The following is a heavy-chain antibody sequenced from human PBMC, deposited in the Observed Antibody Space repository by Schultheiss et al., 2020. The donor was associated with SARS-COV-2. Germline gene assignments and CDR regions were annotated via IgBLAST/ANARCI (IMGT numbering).Heavy chain of an antibody. D-gene: IGHD2-15*01. Sequence: GGSLRLSCTASGFTFGDYAMSWFRQAPGKGLEWVSGISWNSGSIGYADSVKGRFTISRDNAKNTLYLQMNTLRAEDTAVYYCARDLVVVAARDDDYWGQGTLVTVSS. CDR1: GFTFGDYA. J-gene: IGHJ4*02. V-gene: IGHV3-20*04. CDR2: ISWNSGSI. CDR3: ARDLVVVAARDDDY.